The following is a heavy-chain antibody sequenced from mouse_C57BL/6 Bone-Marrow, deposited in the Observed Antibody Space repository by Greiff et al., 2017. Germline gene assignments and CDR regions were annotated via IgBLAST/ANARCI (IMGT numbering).Heavy chain of an antibody. CDR3: ARNEITTVVADY. CDR1: GYAFTNYL. Sequence: VQLQESGAELVRPGTSVKVSCKASGYAFTNYLIEWVKQRPGQGLEWIGVINPGSGGTNYNEKFKGKATLTADKSSSTAYMQLSSLTSEDSAVYFCARNEITTVVADYWGQGTTLIVSS. J-gene: IGHJ2*01. V-gene: IGHV1-54*01. D-gene: IGHD1-1*01. CDR2: INPGSGGT.